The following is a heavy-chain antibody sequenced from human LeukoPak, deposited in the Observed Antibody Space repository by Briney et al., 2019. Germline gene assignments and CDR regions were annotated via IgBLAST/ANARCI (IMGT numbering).Heavy chain of an antibody. J-gene: IGHJ6*03. D-gene: IGHD3-16*02. V-gene: IGHV3-30*02. CDR1: GFTFSSYG. Sequence: GGSLRPSCAASGFTFSSYGMHWVRQAPGKGLEWVAFIRYDGSNKYYADSVKGRFTISRDNSKNTLYLQMNSLRAVDTAVYYCAKDYGTFGGVIVPDYYYYYMDVWRKGTTVTVSS. CDR3: AKDYGTFGGVIVPDYYYYYMDV. CDR2: IRYDGSNK.